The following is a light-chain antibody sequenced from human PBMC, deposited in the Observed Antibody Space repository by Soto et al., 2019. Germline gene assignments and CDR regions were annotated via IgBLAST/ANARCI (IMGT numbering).Light chain of an antibody. CDR3: SSYTTRGTLV. Sequence: QSALTQPASVSESPGQSITISCTGTTSDIGAYNYVSWYQHNPGNAPKLMIYEVTIRPSGVSSRFSGSKSGSTASLTITGLQSDDEADYYCSSYTTRGTLVFGGGTKLTVL. V-gene: IGLV2-14*01. J-gene: IGLJ3*02. CDR2: EVT. CDR1: TSDIGAYNY.